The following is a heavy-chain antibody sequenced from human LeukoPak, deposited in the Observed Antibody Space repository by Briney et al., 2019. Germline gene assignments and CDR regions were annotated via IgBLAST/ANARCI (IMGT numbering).Heavy chain of an antibody. Sequence: GASVKASCKASGYSFTGYYMHWVRQAPGHGLEWMGWIDPNSGGTNYAQNFQGRVTITRDPSISTAYMELSRLRSDDTAVYFCARQSSGFFGSHYWGQGTLVTVSS. CDR1: GYSFTGYY. J-gene: IGHJ4*02. CDR2: IDPNSGGT. CDR3: ARQSSGFFGSHY. V-gene: IGHV1-2*02. D-gene: IGHD3-10*01.